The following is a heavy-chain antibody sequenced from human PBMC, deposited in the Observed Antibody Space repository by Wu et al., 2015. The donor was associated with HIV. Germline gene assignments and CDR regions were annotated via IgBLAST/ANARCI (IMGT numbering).Heavy chain of an antibody. V-gene: IGHV1-18*01. CDR1: GYTFITYG. Sequence: QVQLVQSGAEVKKPGASVKVSCKAYGYTFITYGIIWVRQTPGQGLEWMGWISVYNGNTNYAQKFQGRVTMTTDTSTSTAYMELRSLRSDDTAVYYCARVPPRVAERDESYYMDVWGKGTTVTVSS. CDR3: ARVPPRVAERDESYYMDV. D-gene: IGHD3-3*01. J-gene: IGHJ6*03. CDR2: ISVYNGNT.